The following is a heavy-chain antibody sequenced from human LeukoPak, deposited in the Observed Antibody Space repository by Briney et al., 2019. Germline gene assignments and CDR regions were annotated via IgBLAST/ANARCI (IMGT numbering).Heavy chain of an antibody. CDR3: ARARWVSGCYYFDY. J-gene: IGHJ4*02. D-gene: IGHD6-19*01. Sequence: PGGSLRLSCAASGFTFNNYWMSWARQAPGKGLEWVANIKQDGSEIYYVDSVKGRFTTSRDNAKNSLYLQMNSLRAEDTAVYYCARARWVSGCYYFDYWGQGTLVTVSS. CDR2: IKQDGSEI. CDR1: GFTFNNYW. V-gene: IGHV3-7*01.